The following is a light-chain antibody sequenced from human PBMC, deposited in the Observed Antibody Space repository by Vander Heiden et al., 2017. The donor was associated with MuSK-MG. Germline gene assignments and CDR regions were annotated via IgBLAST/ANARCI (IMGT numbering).Light chain of an antibody. J-gene: IGKJ3*01. V-gene: IGKV2D-29*01. CDR1: QILLHRDGKTY. CDR2: AVT. Sequence: DIVMTQTPLSLSVTPGQPASISCKSSQILLHRDGKTYSYWYLQKPGKPPQLLYGAVTNRFSVVHDLSGSGGSRKVSLTNSRRVQDEVAGDYSRMHGSLFLFTFGPGTKVDIK. CDR3: MHGSLFLFT.